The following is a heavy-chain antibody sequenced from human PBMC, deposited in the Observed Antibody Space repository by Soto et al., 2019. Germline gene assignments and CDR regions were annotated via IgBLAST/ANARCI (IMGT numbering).Heavy chain of an antibody. CDR1: GYNFTSHY. Sequence: ASVKVSCKASGYNFTSHYMHWVRQAPGQGLESMGIIYPRGGTTIYAQKFQGRVTMTRDTSISTAYMELSRLRSDDTAVYYCARDPFRSITIFGVAYGMDVWGQGTTVTVSS. V-gene: IGHV1-2*02. J-gene: IGHJ6*02. D-gene: IGHD3-3*01. CDR2: IYPRGGTT. CDR3: ARDPFRSITIFGVAYGMDV.